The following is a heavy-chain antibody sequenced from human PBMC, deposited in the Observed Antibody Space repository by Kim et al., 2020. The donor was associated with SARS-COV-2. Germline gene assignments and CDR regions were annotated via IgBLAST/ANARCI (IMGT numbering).Heavy chain of an antibody. CDR2: IIPIFGTA. Sequence: SVKVSCKASGGTFSSYAISWVRPAPGQGLEWMGGIIPIFGTANYAQKFQGRVTITADESTSTAYMELSSLRSEDTAVYYCARELWVGGTSGYFDYWGQGTLVTVSS. CDR1: GGTFSSYA. D-gene: IGHD1-26*01. CDR3: ARELWVGGTSGYFDY. V-gene: IGHV1-69*13. J-gene: IGHJ4*02.